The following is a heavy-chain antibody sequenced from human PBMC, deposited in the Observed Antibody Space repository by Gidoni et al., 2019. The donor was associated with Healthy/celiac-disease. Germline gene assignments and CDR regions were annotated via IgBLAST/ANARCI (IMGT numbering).Heavy chain of an antibody. CDR3: ARVVFRGSGSYRWFDP. D-gene: IGHD3-10*01. CDR1: GGSISRYY. J-gene: IGHJ5*02. V-gene: IGHV4-59*01. Sequence: QVQLQESGPGLVKPSETLSLTCTVSGGSISRYYWSWIRQPPGKGLEWIGYIYYSGSTNYNPSLKSRVTISVDTSKNQFSLKLSSVTAADTAVYYCARVVFRGSGSYRWFDPWGQGTLVTVSS. CDR2: IYYSGST.